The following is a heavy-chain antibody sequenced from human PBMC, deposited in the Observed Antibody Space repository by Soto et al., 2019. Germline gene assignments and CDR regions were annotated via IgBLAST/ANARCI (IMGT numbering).Heavy chain of an antibody. Sequence: SVKFSFKASGGTFSSYAISWVRQAPGQGLEWMGGSIPIFGTANYAQKFQGRVTITEDEPTSTAYMELSSLRSEDTAVYYCARRRRDILTGYGMAVWGQGTTVNVSS. D-gene: IGHD3-9*01. CDR1: GGTFSSYA. CDR2: SIPIFGTA. CDR3: ARRRRDILTGYGMAV. V-gene: IGHV1-69*01. J-gene: IGHJ6*02.